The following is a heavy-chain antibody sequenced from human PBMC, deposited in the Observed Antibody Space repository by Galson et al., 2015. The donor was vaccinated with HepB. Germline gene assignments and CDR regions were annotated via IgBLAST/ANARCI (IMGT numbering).Heavy chain of an antibody. CDR1: GFTFSDYT. D-gene: IGHD5-18*01. CDR3: SRDRLGYSYGYPIYFDY. Sequence: SLRLSCAASGFTFSDYTMHWVRQAPGKGLEWVALISKDGINKYYADSVKGRFTISRDNSKNTLYVQMNSLRADDAAVYYCSRDRLGYSYGYPIYFDYWGQGTLVTVSS. V-gene: IGHV3-30-3*01. J-gene: IGHJ4*02. CDR2: ISKDGINK.